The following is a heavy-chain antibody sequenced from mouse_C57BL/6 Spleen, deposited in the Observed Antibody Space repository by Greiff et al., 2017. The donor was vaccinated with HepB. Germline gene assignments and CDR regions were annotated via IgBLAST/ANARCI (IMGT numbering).Heavy chain of an antibody. CDR1: GYTFTSYG. CDR2: IYPRSGNT. CDR3: ARADYYGSSFYYYAMDY. Sequence: QVQLQQSGAELARPGASVKLSCKASGYTFTSYGISWVKQRTGQGLEWIGEIYPRSGNTYYNEKFKGKATLTADKSSSTAYMKLRSLTSEDSAVYFCARADYYGSSFYYYAMDYWGQGTSVTVSS. V-gene: IGHV1-81*01. D-gene: IGHD1-1*01. J-gene: IGHJ4*01.